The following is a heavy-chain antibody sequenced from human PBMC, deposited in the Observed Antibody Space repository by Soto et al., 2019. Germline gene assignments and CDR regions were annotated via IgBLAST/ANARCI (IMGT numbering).Heavy chain of an antibody. CDR1: GYSFTSYW. J-gene: IGHJ4*02. CDR3: ARHTDYYDSSGLAHFDY. V-gene: IGHV5-10-1*01. CDR2: IDPSDSYT. D-gene: IGHD3-22*01. Sequence: PGESLKISCKGSGYSFTSYWISWVRQMPGKGLEWMGRIDPSDSYTNYSPSFQGHVTISADKSISTAYLQWSSLKASDTAMSYCARHTDYYDSSGLAHFDYWGWGTLVTVSS.